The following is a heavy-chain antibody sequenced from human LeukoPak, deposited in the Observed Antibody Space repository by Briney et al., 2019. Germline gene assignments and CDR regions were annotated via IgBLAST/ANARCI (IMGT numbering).Heavy chain of an antibody. CDR1: GGSINNVVYY. J-gene: IGHJ4*02. D-gene: IGHD6-13*01. Sequence: SETLSLTCSVSGGSINNVVYYWDWIRQPPGKALEWIGDFYQTGTTYYNPSFESRVTISADTSNNQVSLKMNAVTAADTAVYYCARRRGSSRGGPFDYWGRGTLVIVSS. V-gene: IGHV4-39*01. CDR2: FYQTGTT. CDR3: ARRRGSSRGGPFDY.